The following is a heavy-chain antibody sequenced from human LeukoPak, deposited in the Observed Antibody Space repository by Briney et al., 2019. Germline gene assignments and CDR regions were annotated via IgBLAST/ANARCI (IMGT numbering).Heavy chain of an antibody. V-gene: IGHV3-7*01. CDR2: INQDGSEK. CDR1: GFTFSRYW. J-gene: IGHJ5*02. D-gene: IGHD6-6*01. Sequence: PGGSLRLSCAASGFTFSRYWMTWVRQPPGKGLEWVANINQDGSEKYYVDSVKGRFSISRDNVKNSLYLQMNNLRAEDTAVYDCARSIAASCWFDPWGQGTLVTVSS. CDR3: ARSIAASCWFDP.